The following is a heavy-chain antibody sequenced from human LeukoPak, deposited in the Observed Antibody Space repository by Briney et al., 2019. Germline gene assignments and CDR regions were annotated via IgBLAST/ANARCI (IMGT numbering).Heavy chain of an antibody. CDR2: IYYSGST. CDR3: ARTYSSGSVDY. V-gene: IGHV4-59*01. D-gene: IGHD6-19*01. J-gene: IGHJ4*02. Sequence: SETLSLTCTVSGGSISSYYWSWIRQPPGKGLEWIGYIYYSGSTNYNPSLKSRVTISVATSKNQFSLKLSSVTAADTAVYYCARTYSSGSVDYWGQGTLVTVSS. CDR1: GGSISSYY.